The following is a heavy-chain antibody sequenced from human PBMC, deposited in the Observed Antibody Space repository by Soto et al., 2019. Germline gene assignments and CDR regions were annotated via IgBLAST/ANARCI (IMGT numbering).Heavy chain of an antibody. D-gene: IGHD3-22*01. Sequence: SQTLSLTCAISGDSVSSNSAPWNWIRQSPSRGLEWLGRTYYRSKWYNDYAVSVKSRITINPDTSKNQFSLQLNSVTPEDTAVYYCARAAYYYDSSGYTYYYYGMDVWGQGTTVTVSS. CDR2: TYYRSKWYN. V-gene: IGHV6-1*01. CDR1: GDSVSSNSAP. J-gene: IGHJ6*02. CDR3: ARAAYYYDSSGYTYYYYGMDV.